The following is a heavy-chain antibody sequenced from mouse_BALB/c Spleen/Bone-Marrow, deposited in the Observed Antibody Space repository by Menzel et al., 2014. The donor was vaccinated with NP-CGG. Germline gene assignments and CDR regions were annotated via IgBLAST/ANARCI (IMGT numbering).Heavy chain of an antibody. V-gene: IGHV5-17*02. Sequence: DVKVEESGGGLVQPGGSRKLSCAASGFTFSSFGMHWVRQAPEKGLEWVAYISSGSSTIYYADTVKGRFTISRDNPKNTLFLQMTSLRSEDTAMYYCTRKGALITHYYAMDYWGQGTSVTVSS. J-gene: IGHJ4*01. CDR2: ISSGSSTI. D-gene: IGHD2-4*01. CDR1: GFTFSSFG. CDR3: TRKGALITHYYAMDY.